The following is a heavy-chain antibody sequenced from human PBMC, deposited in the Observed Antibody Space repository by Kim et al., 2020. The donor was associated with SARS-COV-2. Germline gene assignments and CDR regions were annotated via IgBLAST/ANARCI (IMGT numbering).Heavy chain of an antibody. D-gene: IGHD6-19*01. CDR2: ISPDGTAT. V-gene: IGHV3-74*01. J-gene: IGHJ4*02. CDR3: VRDVLAVSVY. Sequence: GGSLRLSCAASGFTLNNYWMHWVRQAPGKGLVWVSRISPDGTATAYADFVKGRFTISRDNAKNTLFLQMNSLRAEDTAVYYCVRDVLAVSVYWGQGTLVTVSS. CDR1: GFTLNNYW.